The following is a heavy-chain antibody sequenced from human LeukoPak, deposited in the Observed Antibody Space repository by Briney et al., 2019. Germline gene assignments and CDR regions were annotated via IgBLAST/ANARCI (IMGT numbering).Heavy chain of an antibody. CDR3: ARDSSNGGDSGPFDY. V-gene: IGHV3-23*01. CDR1: GFTFSSYA. CDR2: ISGSGGST. J-gene: IGHJ4*02. D-gene: IGHD2-21*02. Sequence: GGSLRLSCAASGFTFSSYAMSWVRQAPGKGLEWVSAISGSGGSTYYADSVKGRFTISRDNAKNSLYLQMNSLRAEDTALYYCARDSSNGGDSGPFDYWGQGTLVTVSS.